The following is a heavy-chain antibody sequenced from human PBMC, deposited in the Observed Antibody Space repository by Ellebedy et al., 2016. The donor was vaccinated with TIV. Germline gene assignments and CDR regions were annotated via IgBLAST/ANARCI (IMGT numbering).Heavy chain of an antibody. Sequence: SETLSLXXTVSGDSIGSGYYYWAWIRQPPGKGLEWIGNIFYSGSTYYNPSLKSRITISSHTSKNQFSLKLSSVTAADTAVYFCAKLRCSGGSCYSWAYDVWGRGTLVAVSS. V-gene: IGHV4-39*01. CDR1: GDSIGSGYYY. J-gene: IGHJ2*01. CDR2: IFYSGST. D-gene: IGHD2-15*01. CDR3: AKLRCSGGSCYSWAYDV.